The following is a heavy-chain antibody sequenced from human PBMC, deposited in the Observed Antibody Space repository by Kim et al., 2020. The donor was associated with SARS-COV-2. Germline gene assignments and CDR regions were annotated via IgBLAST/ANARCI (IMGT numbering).Heavy chain of an antibody. CDR1: GGSISSYY. CDR3: ARARVGIFGVVTHFDY. V-gene: IGHV4-59*13. CDR2: IYYSGST. J-gene: IGHJ4*02. Sequence: SETLSLTCTVSGGSISSYYWSWIRQPPGKGLEWIGYIYYSGSTNYNPYLKSRVTISVDTSKNQFSLKLSSVTAADTAVYYCARARVGIFGVVTHFDYWGQRTLVTVSS. D-gene: IGHD3-3*01.